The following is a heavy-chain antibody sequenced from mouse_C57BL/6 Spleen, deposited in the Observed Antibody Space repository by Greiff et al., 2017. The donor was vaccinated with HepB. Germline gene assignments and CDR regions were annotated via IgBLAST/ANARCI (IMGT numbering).Heavy chain of an antibody. CDR3: ASAYYSNLFAY. V-gene: IGHV1-52*01. D-gene: IGHD2-5*01. CDR1: GYTFTSYW. Sequence: VQLQQPGAELVRPGSSVKLSCKASGYTFTSYWMHWVKQRPIQGLEWIGNIDPSDSETHYNQKFKDKATLTVDKSSSTAYMQLSSLTSEDSAVYYCASAYYSNLFAYWGQGTLVTVSA. J-gene: IGHJ3*01. CDR2: IDPSDSET.